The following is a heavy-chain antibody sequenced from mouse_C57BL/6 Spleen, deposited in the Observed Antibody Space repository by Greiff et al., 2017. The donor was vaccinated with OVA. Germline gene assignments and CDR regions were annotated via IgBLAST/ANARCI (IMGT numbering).Heavy chain of an antibody. CDR2: IFPGSGST. V-gene: IGHV1-75*01. Sequence: VHLVESGPELVKPGASVKISCKASGYTFTDYYINWVKQRPGQGLEWIGWIFPGSGSTYYNEKFKGKATLTVDKSSSTAYMLLSSLTSEDSAVYFCARRAGNFYFDYWGQGTTLTVSS. D-gene: IGHD2-1*01. CDR1: GYTFTDYY. J-gene: IGHJ2*01. CDR3: ARRAGNFYFDY.